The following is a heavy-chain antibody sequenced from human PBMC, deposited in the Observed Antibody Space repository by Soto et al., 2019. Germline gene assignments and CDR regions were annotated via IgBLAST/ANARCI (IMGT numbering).Heavy chain of an antibody. J-gene: IGHJ6*02. D-gene: IGHD1-26*01. CDR1: GGSISSGGYY. CDR2: INYSGST. Sequence: SETLSLTCTVSGGSISSGGYYWSWIRQHPGKGLEWIGYINYSGSTYYNPSLKSRVTISVDTSKNQFSLKLSSVTAADTAVYYCARDKVGHGMDVWGQGTTVTVSS. V-gene: IGHV4-31*03. CDR3: ARDKVGHGMDV.